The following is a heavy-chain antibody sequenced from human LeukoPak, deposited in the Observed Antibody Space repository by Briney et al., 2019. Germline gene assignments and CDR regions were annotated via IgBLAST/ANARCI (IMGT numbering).Heavy chain of an antibody. CDR1: GGSFSGYY. V-gene: IGHV4-34*01. CDR2: INHSGST. CDR3: AGVNYGMDV. J-gene: IGHJ6*02. Sequence: SETLSLTCAVYGGSFSGYYWSWIRQPPGKGLEWIGEINHSGSTNYNPSLKSRVTISVDTSKNQFSLKLSSVTAADTAVYYCAGVNYGMDVWGQGTTVTVSS.